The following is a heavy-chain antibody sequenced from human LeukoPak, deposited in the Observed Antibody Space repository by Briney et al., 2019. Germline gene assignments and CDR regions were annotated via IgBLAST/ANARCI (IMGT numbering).Heavy chain of an antibody. CDR1: GFTFTNYW. CDR3: ARGGSGWYLYDY. J-gene: IGHJ4*02. D-gene: IGHD6-19*01. V-gene: IGHV3-66*01. Sequence: GGSLRLSCAVSGFTFTNYWMSWVRQAPGKGLEWVSVIYTGGSTYYADSVKGRFTISRDISKNTLYLQMNSLRAEDTAVYYCARGGSGWYLYDYWGQGTLVTVSS. CDR2: IYTGGST.